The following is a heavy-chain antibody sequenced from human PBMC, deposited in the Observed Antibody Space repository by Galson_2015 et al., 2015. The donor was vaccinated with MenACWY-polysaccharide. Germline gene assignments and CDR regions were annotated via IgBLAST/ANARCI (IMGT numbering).Heavy chain of an antibody. CDR1: GGSISSYY. CDR2: INYSGST. Sequence: ETLSLTCTVSGGSISSYYWNWIRQPLGKGLEWVGYINYSGSTNHNPSLKSRVTMSVDTSKNQFSLNLTSVTDADTAVYYCARAIAVAGQRRDFDLWGRGTLVTVSS. J-gene: IGHJ2*01. D-gene: IGHD6-19*01. V-gene: IGHV4-59*01. CDR3: ARAIAVAGQRRDFDL.